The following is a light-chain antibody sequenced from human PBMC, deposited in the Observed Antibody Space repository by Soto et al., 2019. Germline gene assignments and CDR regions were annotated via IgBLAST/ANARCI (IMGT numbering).Light chain of an antibody. Sequence: QSVLTQAPSASASLGASVKLTCTLDSGHSSYAIAWHQQQPEKGPRYLMKVNSDGSHIKGDGIPDRFSGSNSGAERYLTISSLQSEDEADYYCQTWGTGIVVFGGGTKLTVL. J-gene: IGLJ2*01. CDR3: QTWGTGIVV. CDR2: VNSDGSH. CDR1: SGHSSYA. V-gene: IGLV4-69*02.